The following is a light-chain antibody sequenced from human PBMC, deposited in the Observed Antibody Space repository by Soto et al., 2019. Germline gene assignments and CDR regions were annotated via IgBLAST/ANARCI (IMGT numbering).Light chain of an antibody. CDR1: QTVSRY. CDR2: YGS. J-gene: IGKJ4*01. Sequence: VLTQSPATLSLSPGERATLSCRASQTVSRYLAWYQQKPGQAPRLLIYYGSNRAAGIPSRFSGSGSGTDYTLTISRLLPEDFAVYYSQRRSTWPILSFGGGTKVEI. CDR3: QRRSTWPILS. V-gene: IGKV3-11*01.